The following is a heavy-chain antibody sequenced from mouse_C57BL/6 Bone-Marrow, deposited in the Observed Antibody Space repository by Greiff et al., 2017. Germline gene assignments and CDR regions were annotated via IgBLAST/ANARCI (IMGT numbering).Heavy chain of an antibody. CDR3: ANWGVRFAY. V-gene: IGHV1-64*01. D-gene: IGHD4-1*02. J-gene: IGHJ3*01. CDR1: GYTFTSYW. Sequence: VQLQQSGAELVKPGASVKLSCKASGYTFTSYWMHWVKQRPGQGLEWIGMIHPNSGSTNYNEKFKSKATLTVDKSSSTAYMQRSSLTSEDSAVYYCANWGVRFAYWGQGTLVTVSA. CDR2: IHPNSGST.